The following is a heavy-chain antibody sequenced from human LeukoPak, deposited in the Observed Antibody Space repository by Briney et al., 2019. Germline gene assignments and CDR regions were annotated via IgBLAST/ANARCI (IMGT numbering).Heavy chain of an antibody. CDR1: GFTFSSYS. D-gene: IGHD6-13*01. CDR2: IWYDGSNK. J-gene: IGHJ4*02. Sequence: PGGSERLSCAASGFTFSSYSMNWVRQAPGKGLEWVAVIWYDGSNKYYADSVKGRFTISRDNSKNTLYQQMNSLRGEDTAVYYCARGSYTSSWYGVFDYWGQGTLLSVYS. CDR3: ARGSYTSSWYGVFDY. V-gene: IGHV3-33*08.